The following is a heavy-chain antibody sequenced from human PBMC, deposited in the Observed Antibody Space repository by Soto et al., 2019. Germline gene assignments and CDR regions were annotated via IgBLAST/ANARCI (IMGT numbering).Heavy chain of an antibody. CDR1: GYTFTSYD. CDR2: MNPNSGNT. D-gene: IGHD3-9*01. J-gene: IGHJ4*02. Sequence: ASVKVSCKASGYTFTSYDINWVRQATGQGLEWMGWMNPNSGNTGYAQKFQGRVTMTRNTSISTAYMELSSLRSEDTAVYYCARGRDYDILTGYYPLPLDYWGQGTLVTVSS. CDR3: ARGRDYDILTGYYPLPLDY. V-gene: IGHV1-8*01.